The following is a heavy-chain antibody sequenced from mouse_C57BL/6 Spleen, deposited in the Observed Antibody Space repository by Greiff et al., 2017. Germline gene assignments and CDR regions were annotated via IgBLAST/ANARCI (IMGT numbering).Heavy chain of an antibody. V-gene: IGHV1-66*01. D-gene: IGHD1-1*01. CDR3: ARITTVVAFDYAMDY. CDR2: IYPGSGNT. CDR1: GYSFTSYY. J-gene: IGHJ4*01. Sequence: VQLQQSGPELVKPGASVKISCKASGYSFTSYYIHWVKQRPGQGLEWIGWIYPGSGNTKYNEKFKGKATLTADTSSSTAYMQLSSLTSEDSAVYYCARITTVVAFDYAMDYWGQGTSVTVSS.